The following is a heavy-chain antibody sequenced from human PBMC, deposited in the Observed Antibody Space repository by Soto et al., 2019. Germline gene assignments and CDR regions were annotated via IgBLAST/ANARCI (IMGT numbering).Heavy chain of an antibody. V-gene: IGHV2-26*01. CDR3: ARISPLGLGGRYFDR. CDR2: IFSNDEK. J-gene: IGHJ4*02. D-gene: IGHD2-15*01. Sequence: QVTLKECGPVLVKPTETLTLTCTVSGFSLSNARMGVSWIRQPPGNALEWLAHIFSNDEKSYSTSLKSRLTISKDTSKSQVVLTMTNMDPVDTATYYCARISPLGLGGRYFDRWCQGTLVTVSS. CDR1: GFSLSNARMG.